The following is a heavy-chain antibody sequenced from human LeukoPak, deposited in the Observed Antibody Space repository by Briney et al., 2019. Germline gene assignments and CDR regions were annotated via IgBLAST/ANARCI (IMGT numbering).Heavy chain of an antibody. V-gene: IGHV3-21*01. D-gene: IGHD5-12*01. CDR1: GFTFSSYS. CDR3: ARDSSYFAFDI. J-gene: IGHJ3*02. CDR2: ISSSSSYI. Sequence: GGSLRLSCAASGFTFSSYSMNWVRQAPGKGLEWVSSISSSSSYIYCADSVKGRFTISRDNAKNSLYLQMNSLRAEDTAVYYCARDSSYFAFDIWGQGTMVTVSS.